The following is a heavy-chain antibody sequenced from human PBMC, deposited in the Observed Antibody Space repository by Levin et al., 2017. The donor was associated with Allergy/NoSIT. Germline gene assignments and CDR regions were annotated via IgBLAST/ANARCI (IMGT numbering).Heavy chain of an antibody. Sequence: GGSLRLSCAGSGFTFSTYEMNWVRQAPGKGLEWISYINNGGYSTYYADSVKGRFTISRDNAKSLLYLNMNNLRAEDTAVYYCAAVGRAVRPGYWGQGTLVTVSS. J-gene: IGHJ4*02. CDR3: AAVGRAVRPGY. D-gene: IGHD6-6*01. CDR2: INNGGYST. V-gene: IGHV3-48*03. CDR1: GFTFSTYE.